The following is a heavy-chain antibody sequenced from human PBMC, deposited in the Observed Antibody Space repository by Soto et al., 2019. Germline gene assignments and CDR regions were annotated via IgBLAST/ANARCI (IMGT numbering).Heavy chain of an antibody. J-gene: IGHJ4*02. V-gene: IGHV4-59*01. Sequence: QVQLQESGPGLVKPSETLTLTCTVSGDSFSDYYWNWIRQAPGKGLEWIGFVFHSATTSYNPYLKTRVAISDDTSKKQFSLRLTSVTAADTAIYYCARGHYSSGWPIDHWGQGILVTVSS. D-gene: IGHD6-19*01. CDR3: ARGHYSSGWPIDH. CDR2: VFHSATT. CDR1: GDSFSDYY.